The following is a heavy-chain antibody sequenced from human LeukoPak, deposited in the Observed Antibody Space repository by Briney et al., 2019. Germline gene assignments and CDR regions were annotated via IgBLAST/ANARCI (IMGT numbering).Heavy chain of an antibody. CDR3: ARDGYCTNGVCYGWFDP. CDR2: ISSSSSYI. CDR1: GFTFSSYS. D-gene: IGHD2-8*01. V-gene: IGHV3-21*01. Sequence: LSCAASGFTFSSYSMNWVRQAPGKGLEWVSSISSSSSYIYYADSVKGRFTISRDNAKNSLYMQMNSPRAEDTAVYYCARDGYCTNGVCYGWFDPWGQGALVTVSS. J-gene: IGHJ5*02.